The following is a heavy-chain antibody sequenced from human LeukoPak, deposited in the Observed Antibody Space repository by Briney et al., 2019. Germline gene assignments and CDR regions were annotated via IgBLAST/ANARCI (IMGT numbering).Heavy chain of an antibody. CDR1: GFIFSHYG. CDR3: ARDAQRGFDYSNSLRY. D-gene: IGHD4-11*01. J-gene: IGHJ4*02. CDR2: IWSDGTNQ. V-gene: IGHV3-33*01. Sequence: GGALRLSRAASGFIFSHYGMHWARQAPGKGPEWGAVIWSDGTNQYYGDSVKGRFTISRDDSQKTVFLEMNSLTTEDTAMYYCARDAQRGFDYSNSLRYWGQGTLVTVSS.